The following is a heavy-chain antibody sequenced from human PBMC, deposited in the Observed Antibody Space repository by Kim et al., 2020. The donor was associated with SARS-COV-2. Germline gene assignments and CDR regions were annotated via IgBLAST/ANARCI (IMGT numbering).Heavy chain of an antibody. CDR1: GGSFSGYY. J-gene: IGHJ6*02. D-gene: IGHD5-12*01. Sequence: SETLSLTCAVYGGSFSGYYWSWIRQPPGKGLEWIGEINHSGSTNYNPSLKSRVTISVDTSKNQFSLKLSSVTAADTAVYYCARGGRRWLQQPYYYYGMDVWGQGTTVTVSS. CDR3: ARGGRRWLQQPYYYYGMDV. CDR2: INHSGST. V-gene: IGHV4-34*01.